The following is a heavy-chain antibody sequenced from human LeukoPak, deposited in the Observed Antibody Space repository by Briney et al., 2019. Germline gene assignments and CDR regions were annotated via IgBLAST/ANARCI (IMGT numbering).Heavy chain of an antibody. CDR1: GGSITSYY. J-gene: IGHJ4*02. D-gene: IGHD6-19*01. Sequence: SETLSLTRTVSGGSITSYYWNWIRQPPGKGLEWIGNIYYSGYTNYNPPLKSRVTISVDTSKNQFSLKLRSVTAADTAVYFCARLYTSGWVDYWGQGTLVTVSS. V-gene: IGHV4-59*01. CDR2: IYYSGYT. CDR3: ARLYTSGWVDY.